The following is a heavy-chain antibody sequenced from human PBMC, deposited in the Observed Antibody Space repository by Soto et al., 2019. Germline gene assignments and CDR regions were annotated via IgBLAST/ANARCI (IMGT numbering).Heavy chain of an antibody. CDR2: IIPIFGTA. Sequence: QVQLVQSGAEVKKPGSSVTVSCKASGGTFSSYTISWVRQAPGQGLEWMGGIIPIFGTANYAQKFQGRVTITAEEATSTAYMELSSLRSEDTAVYYCARGNHRWLQLGYFDLWGRGTLVTVSS. V-gene: IGHV1-69*12. J-gene: IGHJ2*01. D-gene: IGHD5-12*01. CDR1: GGTFSSYT. CDR3: ARGNHRWLQLGYFDL.